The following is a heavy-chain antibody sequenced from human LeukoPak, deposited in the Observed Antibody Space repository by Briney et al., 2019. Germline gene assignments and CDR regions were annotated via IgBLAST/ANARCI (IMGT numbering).Heavy chain of an antibody. Sequence: GGSLRLSCAASGIIFSNYWMHWVRQAPGKGLVWVSRINRDGSSTSYADSVKGRFTISRDNAKNTLYLQMNSLRAEDTAVYYCARDEIVATTKANYCYYMDVWGKGTTVTISS. D-gene: IGHD5-12*01. V-gene: IGHV3-74*01. CDR1: GIIFSNYW. J-gene: IGHJ6*03. CDR3: ARDEIVATTKANYCYYMDV. CDR2: INRDGSST.